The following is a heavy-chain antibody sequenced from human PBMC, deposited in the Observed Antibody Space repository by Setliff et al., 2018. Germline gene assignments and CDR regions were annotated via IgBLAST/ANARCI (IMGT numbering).Heavy chain of an antibody. CDR3: ARDVYLYDSSGYYYEMAQWYFDL. Sequence: SETLSLTCTVSGGSISSGSFYWSWIRQPAGKGLEWIGHIYTSGSTNYNPSLKTRVTISVDTSKNQFSLKLSSVTAADTAVYYCARDVYLYDSSGYYYEMAQWYFDLWGRGTLVTV. J-gene: IGHJ2*01. V-gene: IGHV4-61*09. CDR1: GGSISSGSFY. D-gene: IGHD3-22*01. CDR2: IYTSGST.